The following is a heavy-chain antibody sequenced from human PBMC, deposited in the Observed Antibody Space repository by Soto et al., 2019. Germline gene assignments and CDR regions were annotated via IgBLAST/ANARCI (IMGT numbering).Heavy chain of an antibody. D-gene: IGHD6-19*01. V-gene: IGHV5-10-1*01. CDR3: ARLQIAVADSFDY. CDR2: IDPSDSYT. J-gene: IGHJ4*02. CDR1: GYRFTSYW. Sequence: PGESLKISCKGSGYRFTSYWISWVRQMPGKGLGWMGRIDPSDSYTNYSPSFQGHVTISADKSITTAYLQWSSLKASDTAMYYCARLQIAVADSFDYWGQGTLVTVSS.